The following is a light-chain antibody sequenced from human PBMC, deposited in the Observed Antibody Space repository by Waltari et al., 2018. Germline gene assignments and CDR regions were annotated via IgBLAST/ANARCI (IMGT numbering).Light chain of an antibody. CDR3: QVWDSSSDHFVV. J-gene: IGLJ2*01. CDR1: NIGSKS. Sequence: SYVLTQPPSVSVAPGKTARITCGGNNIGSKSVHWYQQKPGRAPVLVVDDGSDRPSGIPGRFSGSNSGNTATLTISRVEAGDEADYYCQVWDSSSDHFVVFGGGTKLTVL. V-gene: IGLV3-21*03. CDR2: DGS.